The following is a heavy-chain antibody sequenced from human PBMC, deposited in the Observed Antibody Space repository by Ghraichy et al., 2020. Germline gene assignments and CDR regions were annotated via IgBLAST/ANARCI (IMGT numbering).Heavy chain of an antibody. CDR2: ISYDGSNK. Sequence: GGSLRLSCAASGFTFSSYGMHWVRQAPGKGLEWVAVISYDGSNKYYADSVKGRFTISRDNSKNTLYLQMNSLRAEDTAVYYCAKVREGSGSYSDYWGQGTLVTVSS. CDR1: GFTFSSYG. V-gene: IGHV3-30*18. D-gene: IGHD3-10*01. J-gene: IGHJ4*02. CDR3: AKVREGSGSYSDY.